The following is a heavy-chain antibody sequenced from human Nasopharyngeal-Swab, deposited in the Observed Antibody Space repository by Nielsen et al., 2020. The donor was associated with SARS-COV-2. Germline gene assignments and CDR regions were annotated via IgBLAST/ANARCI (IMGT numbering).Heavy chain of an antibody. J-gene: IGHJ5*02. Sequence: VRQAPGKGLEWVALISYDGSYSYYADSMKGRFTISRDNSKNTLYLQVDSLRTDDTAVYYCAKDVLSSGWWGFDPWGQGTRVTVSS. D-gene: IGHD6-19*01. CDR2: ISYDGSYS. CDR3: AKDVLSSGWWGFDP. V-gene: IGHV3-30*18.